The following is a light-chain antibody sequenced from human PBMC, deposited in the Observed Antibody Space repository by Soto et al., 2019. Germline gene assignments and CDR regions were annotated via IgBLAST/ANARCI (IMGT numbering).Light chain of an antibody. Sequence: DIPMTQSPSTLSASVGDRATITCRASQSVSTSLAWYQQKPGKPPKLLIFKASALESGVPSRFSGSGSGTEFTLTISSLQPDDFATYYCQQYDSYSYTFGQGTKVEIK. J-gene: IGKJ2*01. CDR2: KAS. V-gene: IGKV1-5*03. CDR3: QQYDSYSYT. CDR1: QSVSTS.